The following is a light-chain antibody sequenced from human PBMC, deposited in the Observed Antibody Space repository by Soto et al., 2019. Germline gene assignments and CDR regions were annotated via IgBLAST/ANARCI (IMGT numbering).Light chain of an antibody. CDR1: SSDVGGDYD. CDR3: QSHDSSLHASV. Sequence: QSVLTQPASVSGSPGQSITISCTGTSSDVGGDYDVSWYLQHPGTAPKLLIYDDSDRPSGVPDRFSGSKSGSSASLAITGLQAEDEADYYCQSHDSSLHASVFGAGTKVTVL. CDR2: DDS. J-gene: IGLJ1*01. V-gene: IGLV1-40*01.